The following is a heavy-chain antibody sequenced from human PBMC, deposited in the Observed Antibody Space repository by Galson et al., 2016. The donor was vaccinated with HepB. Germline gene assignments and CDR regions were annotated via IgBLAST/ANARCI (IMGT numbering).Heavy chain of an antibody. V-gene: IGHV3-21*01. CDR3: ARDNCINAICYTGWFDS. Sequence: SLRLSCAASGYTFSTYNTNWVRHAPGKGLESLSSISYNIYYADSVRGRFTISRDNAKNSLFLQMNSLRVEDTAVYYCARDNCINAICYTGWFDSWGQGTLVTVSA. CDR2: ISYNI. D-gene: IGHD2-8*01. CDR1: GYTFSTYN. J-gene: IGHJ5*01.